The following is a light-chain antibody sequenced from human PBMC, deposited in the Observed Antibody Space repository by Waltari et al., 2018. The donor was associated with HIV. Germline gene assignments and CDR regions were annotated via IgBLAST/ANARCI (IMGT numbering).Light chain of an antibody. J-gene: IGLJ7*01. CDR2: RNN. Sequence: QSVLTQPPSASGTPGQRVTISCSGSSSNLGSTYVNWYQQLPGTAPKLLIYRNNQRPSGVPDRFSGSKSGTSASLAISGLRSEDEADYYCAAWDDSLSGAVFGGGTQLTVL. CDR3: AAWDDSLSGAV. V-gene: IGLV1-47*01. CDR1: SSNLGSTY.